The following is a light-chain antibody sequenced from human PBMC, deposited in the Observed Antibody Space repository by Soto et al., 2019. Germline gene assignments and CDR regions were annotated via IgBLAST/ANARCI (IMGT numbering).Light chain of an antibody. J-gene: IGKJ4*01. V-gene: IGKV1-9*01. CDR2: AAS. CDR3: QQLNSYPHT. Sequence: DIQLTQSPSFLSASGGDRVIITCRASQGINSYLAWYQQKPGKVPKLLIYAASTLQSGVPSRFSGSGSGTEFTLTISSLQPEDFAAYYCQQLNSYPHTFGGGTKVEIK. CDR1: QGINSY.